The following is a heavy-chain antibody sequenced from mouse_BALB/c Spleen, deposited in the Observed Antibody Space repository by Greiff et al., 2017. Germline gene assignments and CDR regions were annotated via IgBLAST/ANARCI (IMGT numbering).Heavy chain of an antibody. V-gene: IGHV2-9*02. D-gene: IGHD2-4*01. CDR1: GFSLTSYG. J-gene: IGHJ4*01. Sequence: QVQLKESGPGLVAPSQSLSITCTVSGFSLTSYGVHWVRQPPGKGLEWLGVIWAGGSTNYNSALMSRLSISKDNSKSQVFLKMNSLQTDDTAMYYCARDSYDYDADYAMDYWGQGTSVTVSS. CDR2: IWAGGST. CDR3: ARDSYDYDADYAMDY.